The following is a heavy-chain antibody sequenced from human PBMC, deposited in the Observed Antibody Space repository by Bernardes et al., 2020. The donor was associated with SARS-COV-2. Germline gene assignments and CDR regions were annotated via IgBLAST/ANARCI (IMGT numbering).Heavy chain of an antibody. J-gene: IGHJ3*02. D-gene: IGHD4-17*01. CDR3: ARETTVTPDAFDI. CDR1: GFTFSSFE. Sequence: GSLRLSCSASGFTFSSFEINWVRQAPGKGLEWLSYISSSNIYYADSVKGRFTVSRDNAKNSLYLQMNSLRAEDSAVYYCARETTVTPDAFDIWGQGTMVTVSS. V-gene: IGHV3-48*03. CDR2: ISSSNI.